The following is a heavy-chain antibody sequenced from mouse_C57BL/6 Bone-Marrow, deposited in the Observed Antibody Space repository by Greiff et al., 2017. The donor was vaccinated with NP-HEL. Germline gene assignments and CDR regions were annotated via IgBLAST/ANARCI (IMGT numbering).Heavy chain of an antibody. CDR3: ARERYDYAVYYAMDY. V-gene: IGHV1-22*01. CDR2: INPNNGGT. D-gene: IGHD2-4*01. J-gene: IGHJ4*01. CDR1: GYSFTDYN. Sequence: EVQLQESGPELVKPGASVKMSCKASGYSFTDYNMHWVKQSHGKSLEWIGYINPNNGGTSYNQKFKGKATVTVNKSSSTAYMELRSLTSEDSAVYYCARERYDYAVYYAMDYWGQGTSVTVSS.